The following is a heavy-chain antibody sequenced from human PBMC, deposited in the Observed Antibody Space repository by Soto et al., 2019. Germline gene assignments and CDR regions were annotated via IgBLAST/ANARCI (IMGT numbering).Heavy chain of an antibody. CDR3: ARSDVIAAAGTPNYYYYMDG. J-gene: IGHJ6*03. Sequence: ASVKVSCKASGYTFTGYYMHWVRQAPGQGLEWMGWINPNSGGTNYAQKFQGWVTMTRDTSISTAYMELSRLRSDDTAVYYCARSDVIAAAGTPNYYYYMDGWGKGTTVTVSS. CDR1: GYTFTGYY. D-gene: IGHD6-13*01. CDR2: INPNSGGT. V-gene: IGHV1-2*04.